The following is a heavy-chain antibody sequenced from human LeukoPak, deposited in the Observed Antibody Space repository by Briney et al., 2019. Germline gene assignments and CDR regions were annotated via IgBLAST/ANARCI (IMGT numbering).Heavy chain of an antibody. CDR1: CGSISSSNW. V-gene: IGHV4-4*02. D-gene: IGHD3-16*02. Sequence: SETLSLTCAVSCGSISSSNWWSWVRQPPGKGLECIGEIYHSGSTNYNPSFKSRVTVSVDTSKNQFSLKLSSVTAADTAVYYCARVPYMITFGGVIVQNAFDIWGQGTMVTVSS. CDR3: ARVPYMITFGGVIVQNAFDI. CDR2: IYHSGST. J-gene: IGHJ3*02.